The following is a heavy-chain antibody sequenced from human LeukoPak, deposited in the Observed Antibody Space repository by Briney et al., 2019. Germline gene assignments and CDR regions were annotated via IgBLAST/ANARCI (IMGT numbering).Heavy chain of an antibody. Sequence: GGSLRLSCAASGITFRSYGMHWVRQAPGKGLEWVAFIWYDGSNKYYADSVKGRLTISRDNSKNTLYVQVNSLGTEDTAAYYCAKGSYYDSSGSFYFDYWGQGTLVTVSS. CDR3: AKGSYYDSSGSFYFDY. D-gene: IGHD3-22*01. J-gene: IGHJ4*02. CDR2: IWYDGSNK. CDR1: GITFRSYG. V-gene: IGHV3-30*02.